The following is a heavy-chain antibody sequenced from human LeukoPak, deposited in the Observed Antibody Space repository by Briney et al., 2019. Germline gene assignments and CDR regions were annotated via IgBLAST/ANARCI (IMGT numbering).Heavy chain of an antibody. D-gene: IGHD3-22*01. CDR3: ARTGDGSDSSGYYYVSSVYYYYGMDV. J-gene: IGHJ6*02. CDR2: ISSSSSYI. Sequence: PGGSLRLSCAASGFTFSSYSMNWVRQAPGKGLEWVSSISSSSSYIYYADSVKGRFTISRDNAKNSLYLQMNSLRAEDTAVYYCARTGDGSDSSGYYYVSSVYYYYGMDVWGQGITVTVSS. CDR1: GFTFSSYS. V-gene: IGHV3-21*01.